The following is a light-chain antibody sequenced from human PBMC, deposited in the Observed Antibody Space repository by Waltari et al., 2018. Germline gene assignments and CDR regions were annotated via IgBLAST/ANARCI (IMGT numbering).Light chain of an antibody. J-gene: IGKJ1*01. CDR3: QHYEGWPPWT. CDR1: QSVSTK. V-gene: IGKV3-15*01. Sequence: EIVLTQSPATLSVSPGERATLSCRASQSVSTKVAWYQQRPGQAPRLLIYAASSRATGVPARFGGSRSETDFTLTISGLQSEDFAVYYCQHYEGWPPWTFGQGTKV. CDR2: AAS.